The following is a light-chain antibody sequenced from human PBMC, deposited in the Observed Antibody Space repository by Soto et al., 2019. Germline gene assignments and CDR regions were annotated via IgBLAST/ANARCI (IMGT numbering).Light chain of an antibody. Sequence: QSALTQPAAVSGSPGQSITISCTGTSSDVGSYNLVSWYQQHPGKAPKLMIFEGSKRPSGVSNRFSGSKSGNTASLTISGLQPEDEADYYCCSYAAGDSAVFGGGTQLTVL. V-gene: IGLV2-23*01. J-gene: IGLJ7*01. CDR2: EGS. CDR3: CSYAAGDSAV. CDR1: SSDVGSYNL.